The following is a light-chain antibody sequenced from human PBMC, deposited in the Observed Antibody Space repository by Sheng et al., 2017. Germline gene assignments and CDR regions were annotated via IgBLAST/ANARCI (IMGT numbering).Light chain of an antibody. V-gene: IGKV3-15*01. Sequence: EVVLTQSPGTLSLSPGERATLSCRADESVVSNYLAWYQHKPGQAPRLLIYGASTRATGVPVRFSGSGSGTAFTLTISSLQSEDFAVYYCQQYNNWPPWTFGQGTKVEIK. J-gene: IGKJ1*01. CDR1: ESVVSN. CDR3: QQYNNWPPWT. CDR2: GAS.